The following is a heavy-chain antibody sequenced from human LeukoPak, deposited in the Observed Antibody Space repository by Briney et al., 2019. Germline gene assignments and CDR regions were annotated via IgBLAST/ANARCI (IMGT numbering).Heavy chain of an antibody. CDR1: GFTFSSYE. CDR2: ISSSGSTK. J-gene: IGHJ4*02. V-gene: IGHV3-48*03. Sequence: PGGSLRLSCAASGFTFSSYEMNWVRQAPGKGVEWGSYISSSGSTKYYVDSVKGRFTISRDNAKNSLYLQMNSLRAEDTAVYYCARGGFSYGSRVDYWGQGTLVTVSS. CDR3: ARGGFSYGSRVDY. D-gene: IGHD5-18*01.